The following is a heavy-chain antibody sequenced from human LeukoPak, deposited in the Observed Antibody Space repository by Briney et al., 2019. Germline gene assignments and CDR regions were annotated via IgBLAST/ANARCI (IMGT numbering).Heavy chain of an antibody. CDR3: ARGYSSNIDY. Sequence: SETLSLTCTVSGGSISSGSYYWSWIRQPAGKGLEWIGRIYTSGSTNYNPSPKSRVTISVDTSKNQFSLKLSSVTAADTAVYYCARGYSSNIDYWGQGTLVTVSS. J-gene: IGHJ4*02. D-gene: IGHD6-13*01. V-gene: IGHV4-61*02. CDR1: GGSISSGSYY. CDR2: IYTSGST.